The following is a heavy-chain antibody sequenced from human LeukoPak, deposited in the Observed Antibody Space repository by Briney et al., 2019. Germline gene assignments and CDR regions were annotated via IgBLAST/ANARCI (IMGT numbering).Heavy chain of an antibody. V-gene: IGHV4-34*01. CDR1: GGSISSYY. CDR2: INHSGST. D-gene: IGHD6-13*01. J-gene: IGHJ4*02. CDR3: ARGLSSSSWYY. Sequence: PSETLSLTCTVSGGSISSYYWSWIRQPPGKGLEWIGEINHSGSTNYNPSLKSRVTISVDTSKNQFSLKLSSVTAADTAVYYCARGLSSSSWYYWGQGTLVTVSS.